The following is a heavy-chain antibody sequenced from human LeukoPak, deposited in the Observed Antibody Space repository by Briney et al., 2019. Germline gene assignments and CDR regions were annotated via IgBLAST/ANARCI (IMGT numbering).Heavy chain of an antibody. Sequence: VSISCQTSGHSFTVYHIHWVRQAPQKGLEWVGLVDPKDGEKILSETFQGRITITADTSTGTTYMKLSSLTSEDTAMYHCVFGHYDDHGNEQYSMDVWGKGTTVIVSS. CDR1: GHSFTVYH. J-gene: IGHJ6*03. D-gene: IGHD3-22*01. CDR2: VDPKDGEK. V-gene: IGHV1-69-2*01. CDR3: VFGHYDDHGNEQYSMDV.